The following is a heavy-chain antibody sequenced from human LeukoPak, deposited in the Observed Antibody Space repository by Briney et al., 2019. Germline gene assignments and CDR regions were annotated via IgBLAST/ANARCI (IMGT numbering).Heavy chain of an antibody. CDR1: GGSIGNYY. Sequence: TSETLSLTCIVSGGSIGNYYWNWIRQPPGKGLEWIGYTSYSGNTIYNPSLKSRVTISIDPFKNQLSLKVTSVTAADTAVYYCARDHGYFGMDVWGQGTTVTISS. V-gene: IGHV4-59*01. J-gene: IGHJ6*02. CDR2: TSYSGNT. CDR3: ARDHGYFGMDV.